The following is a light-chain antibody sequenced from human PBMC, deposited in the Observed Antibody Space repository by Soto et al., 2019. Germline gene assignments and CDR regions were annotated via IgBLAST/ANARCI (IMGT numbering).Light chain of an antibody. CDR2: SDN. CDR1: SSNIGSNT. CDR3: AAWDDSLSGPV. Sequence: QSVLTQPPSASGTPGQRVTISCSGSSSNIGSNTVNWYQQLPGTAPKLLIYSDNQRPSGVPDQFSASKSGTSASLAINDLQSEDEAYYYCAAWDDSLSGPVFGGGTKVTVL. V-gene: IGLV1-44*01. J-gene: IGLJ2*01.